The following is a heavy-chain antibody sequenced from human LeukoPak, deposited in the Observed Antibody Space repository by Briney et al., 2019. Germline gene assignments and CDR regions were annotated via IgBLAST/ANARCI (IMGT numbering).Heavy chain of an antibody. D-gene: IGHD2-2*01. CDR3: ARDGPTAAPFVY. CDR1: GYRFTSYD. J-gene: IGHJ4*02. CDR2: INPRSGST. Sequence: ASVKVSCKASGYRFTSYDXXXVXQAPXXGXXXXGIINPRSGSTRYAQXFQGXVAMTXXTSTTTVYMEVNSLTSEDTAVYFCARDGPTAAPFVYWGQGTLATVSS. V-gene: IGHV1-46*01.